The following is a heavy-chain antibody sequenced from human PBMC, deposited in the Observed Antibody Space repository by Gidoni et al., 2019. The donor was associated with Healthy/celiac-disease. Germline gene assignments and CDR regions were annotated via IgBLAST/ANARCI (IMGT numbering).Heavy chain of an antibody. Sequence: EVQLLESGGGLVQPGGSLRLSCAASGLTFSSYARSWVRQAPGKGLEWVSANSGSGGRTYYAEAVKGRFTISRDNSKKTLYLQMNSRRAEDTAVDYCAKDPLVAAAADYGGKGTLVTVSS. D-gene: IGHD6-13*01. CDR3: AKDPLVAAAADY. V-gene: IGHV3-23*01. CDR2: NSGSGGRT. J-gene: IGHJ4*02. CDR1: GLTFSSYA.